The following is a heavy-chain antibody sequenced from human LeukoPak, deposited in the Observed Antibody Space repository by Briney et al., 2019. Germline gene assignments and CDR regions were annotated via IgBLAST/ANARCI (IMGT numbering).Heavy chain of an antibody. Sequence: GRSLRLSCAASGFTFSSYAMHWVRQAPGKGLEWVAVISYDGSNKYYADSVKGRFTISRDNSKNTLYLQMNSLRAEDTAVYYCARDATGSIRQPDYWGQGTLVTVSS. J-gene: IGHJ4*02. D-gene: IGHD2-15*01. V-gene: IGHV3-30*04. CDR2: ISYDGSNK. CDR1: GFTFSSYA. CDR3: ARDATGSIRQPDY.